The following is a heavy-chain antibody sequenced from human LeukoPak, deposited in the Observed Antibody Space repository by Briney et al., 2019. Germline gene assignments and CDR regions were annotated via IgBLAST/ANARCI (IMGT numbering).Heavy chain of an antibody. D-gene: IGHD6-13*01. Sequence: PETLSLTCTVSGGSISSYYWSWIRQPPGKGLEWIGYIYYSGSTNYKSSLKSRVTISVDTSKNQFSLKLSSVTAADTAVYYCARDPYSSSWLYFDYWGQGTLVTVSS. J-gene: IGHJ4*02. V-gene: IGHV4-59*01. CDR3: ARDPYSSSWLYFDY. CDR1: GGSISSYY. CDR2: IYYSGST.